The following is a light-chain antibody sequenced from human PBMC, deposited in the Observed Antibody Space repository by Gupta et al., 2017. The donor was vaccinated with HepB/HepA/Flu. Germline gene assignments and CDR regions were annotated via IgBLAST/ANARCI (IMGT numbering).Light chain of an antibody. CDR1: QSISNY. Sequence: DIHMTQSASSLSASVGDRVTITCRASQSISNYLNWYLEKPGKAPKVLIYAASRLQSGVPSRFSGSGSGTDFTLTISSLQAEDFGTYFCQQSDSTPFTFGHGTKVEIK. V-gene: IGKV1-39*01. CDR2: AAS. CDR3: QQSDSTPFT. J-gene: IGKJ3*01.